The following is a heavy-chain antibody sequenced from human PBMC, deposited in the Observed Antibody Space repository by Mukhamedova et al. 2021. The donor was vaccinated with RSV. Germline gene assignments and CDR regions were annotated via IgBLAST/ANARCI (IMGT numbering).Heavy chain of an antibody. V-gene: IGHV1-18*01. CDR3: ARTAFVWGDTKGFDP. D-gene: IGHD3-16*01. CDR2: ISTYNGST. Sequence: GITWVRQAPGQGLEWMGWISTYNGSTNYAQNLQGRVSMTTDTSTSTAYMEVRSLRSDDTAGYDCARTAFVWGDTKGFDPWGQGTL. CDR1: G. J-gene: IGHJ5*02.